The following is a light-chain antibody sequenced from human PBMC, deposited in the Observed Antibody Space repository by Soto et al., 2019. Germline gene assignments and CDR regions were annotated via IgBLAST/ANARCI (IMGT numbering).Light chain of an antibody. CDR1: QGIGSY. Sequence: DIQMTQSPTSLSASVGDRVTISCRASQGIGSYLAWYQQKPGQPPKLLIYWASTRESGVPDRFSGSASGTDFSLTISSLQAEDVAVYYCQQYYYIPYTFGQGTKLEIK. CDR3: QQYYYIPYT. J-gene: IGKJ2*01. CDR2: WAS. V-gene: IGKV1-27*01.